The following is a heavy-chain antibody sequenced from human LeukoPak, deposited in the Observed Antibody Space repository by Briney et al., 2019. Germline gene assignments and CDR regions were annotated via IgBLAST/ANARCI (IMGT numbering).Heavy chain of an antibody. V-gene: IGHV3-21*01. CDR3: VREPGAPRGWFDS. Sequence: GGSLRLSCEAFGFTFSVYSMNWVRQAPGKGLEWVSSISGTGSHIYSADSMKGRFIISRDNAKNSLYLQMNSLRAEDTAVYYCVREPGAPRGWFDSWGQGTLVTVSS. J-gene: IGHJ5*01. CDR1: GFTFSVYS. D-gene: IGHD7-27*01. CDR2: ISGTGSHI.